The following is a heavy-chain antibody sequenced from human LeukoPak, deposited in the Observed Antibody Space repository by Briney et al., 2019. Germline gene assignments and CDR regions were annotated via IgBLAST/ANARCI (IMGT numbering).Heavy chain of an antibody. V-gene: IGHV3-30*02. Sequence: PGGSLRLSCVGSTFTFSDYGMHWVRQAPGKGLEWVAFVRYDGKKTYYADSAKGRFTISRDNSKNTLYLQMNSLRAEDTAVYYCARARLPTYYYDSSGYSISGYWGQGTLVTVSS. CDR2: VRYDGKKT. CDR1: TFTFSDYG. CDR3: ARARLPTYYYDSSGYSISGY. J-gene: IGHJ4*02. D-gene: IGHD3-22*01.